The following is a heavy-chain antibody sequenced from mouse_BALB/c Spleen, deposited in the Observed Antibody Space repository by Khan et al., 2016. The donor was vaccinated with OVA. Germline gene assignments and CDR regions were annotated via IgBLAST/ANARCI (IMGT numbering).Heavy chain of an antibody. CDR1: GYTFSSYW. V-gene: IGHV1-9*01. CDR3: VRYGNHWYFDV. J-gene: IGHJ1*01. Sequence: QVQLKQSGAELMKPGASVKISCKATGYTFSSYWIEWVKQRPGHGLEWIGEILPGSGNTNCTENFKGKATFTADTSFNTTYMQLNTLTHEESAVYYCVRYGNHWYFDVWGAGTTVTVSS. CDR2: ILPGSGNT. D-gene: IGHD2-1*01.